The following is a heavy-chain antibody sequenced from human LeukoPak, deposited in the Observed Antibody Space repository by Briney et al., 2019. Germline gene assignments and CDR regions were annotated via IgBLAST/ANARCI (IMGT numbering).Heavy chain of an antibody. J-gene: IGHJ4*02. CDR2: IIPIFGTA. CDR1: GGTFSIYA. Sequence: SVTVSCTASGGTFSIYAISWVRQAPGQGLEWMGGIIPIFGTANYAQKFQGRVTITADESTSTAYMELSSLRSEDTAVYYCARVLGLGYGNNDYWGQGTLVTVSS. CDR3: ARVLGLGYGNNDY. D-gene: IGHD1-1*01. V-gene: IGHV1-69*13.